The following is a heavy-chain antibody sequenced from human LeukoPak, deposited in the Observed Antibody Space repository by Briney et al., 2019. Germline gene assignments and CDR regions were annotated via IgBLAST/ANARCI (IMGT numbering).Heavy chain of an antibody. CDR2: IYYSGST. D-gene: IGHD3-22*01. CDR1: GGSISSYY. Sequence: SETLSLTCTVSGGSISSYYWSWIRQPPGKGLEWIGYIYYSGSTNYNPSLKSRVTISVDTSKNQFSLKLSSVTAADTAVYYCASTDYYDSSGYYVTFFDCWGQGTLVTVSS. CDR3: ASTDYYDSSGYYVTFFDC. V-gene: IGHV4-59*08. J-gene: IGHJ4*02.